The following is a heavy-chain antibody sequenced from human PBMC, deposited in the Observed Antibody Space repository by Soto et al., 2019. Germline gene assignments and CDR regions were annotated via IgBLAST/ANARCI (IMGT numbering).Heavy chain of an antibody. CDR1: GGYVTSASYY. CDR2: IYYNGST. V-gene: IGHV4-61*01. J-gene: IGHJ5*02. Sequence: VQLQESGPGLVKPSETLSLTCTVSGGYVTSASYYWSWIRQPPGKGLVWIGYIYYNGSTNYNPSLKSRVTISADTSKNQFSLKLSSVTAADTAVYYYAAEGRYSGILRWFDPWGQGTLVTVSS. D-gene: IGHD1-26*01. CDR3: AAEGRYSGILRWFDP.